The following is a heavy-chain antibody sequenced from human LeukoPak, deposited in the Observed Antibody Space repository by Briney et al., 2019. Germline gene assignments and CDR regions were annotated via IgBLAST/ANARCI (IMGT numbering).Heavy chain of an antibody. CDR2: ISSSSRYI. CDR3: ARENHGSFDY. V-gene: IGHV3-21*01. J-gene: IGHJ4*02. D-gene: IGHD1-14*01. CDR1: GFSFSTRS. Sequence: PGGSLRLSCAASGFSFSTRSVNWVRQAPGKGLEWVSSISSSSRYIYYADSAKGRFTISRDNAKNSLYLQMNSLRAEDTAVYYCARENHGSFDYWGQGTLVTVSS.